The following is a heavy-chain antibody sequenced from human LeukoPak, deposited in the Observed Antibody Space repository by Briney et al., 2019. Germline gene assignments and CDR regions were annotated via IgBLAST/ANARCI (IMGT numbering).Heavy chain of an antibody. D-gene: IGHD2-2*01. V-gene: IGHV3-23*01. CDR3: TRDRYCVSTNCPYVY. Sequence: PGGSLRLSCAASGFTSSDYTMNWVRQSPGKGLEWVSGISVSDDSTYYADSVKGRFTISRDTSKNMLLLQMNSLGAAATAVYYCTRDRYCVSTNCPYVYWGQGEPVTVSS. CDR1: GFTSSDYT. CDR2: ISVSDDST. J-gene: IGHJ4*02.